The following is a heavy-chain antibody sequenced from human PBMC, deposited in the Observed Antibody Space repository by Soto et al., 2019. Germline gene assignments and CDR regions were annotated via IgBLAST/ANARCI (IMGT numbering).Heavy chain of an antibody. J-gene: IGHJ4*02. CDR1: GFTVSSNY. CDR3: ARSHTVTTGSDFDY. V-gene: IGHV3-66*01. D-gene: IGHD4-17*01. Sequence: EVQLVESGGGLVQPGGSLRLSCAASGFTVSSNYMSWVRQAPGKGLEWVSVIYSGGSTYYADSVKGRFTISRDNSKNTLYLQMNSLRAEDTAVYYCARSHTVTTGSDFDYWGQGTLVTVSS. CDR2: IYSGGST.